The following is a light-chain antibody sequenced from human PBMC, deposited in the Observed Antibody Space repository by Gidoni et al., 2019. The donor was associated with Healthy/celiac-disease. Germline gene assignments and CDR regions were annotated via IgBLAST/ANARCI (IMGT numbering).Light chain of an antibody. J-gene: IGKJ1*01. Sequence: IVLTQSPDSLAVALGERATINCKSSQSVLYSSNNKNYLACYQQKPGQPPKLLIYWASTRESGVPDRFSGSGSGTDFTLTISSLQAEDVAVYYCQQYYSTPWTFGQGTKVEIK. V-gene: IGKV4-1*01. CDR3: QQYYSTPWT. CDR1: QSVLYSSNNKNY. CDR2: WAS.